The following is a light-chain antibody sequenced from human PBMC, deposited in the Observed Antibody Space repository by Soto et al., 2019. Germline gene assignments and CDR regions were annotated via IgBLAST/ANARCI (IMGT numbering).Light chain of an antibody. V-gene: IGLV1-40*01. Sequence: QAVVTQPPSVSGAPGQRVTISCTGSSSNIGAGYDVRWYQQLPGTAPKLLIYGNSNRPSGVPDRFSGSKSGTSASLAITGLQAEDEADYYCQSYDSSLSGWVVFGGGTKLTVL. CDR1: SSNIGAGYD. CDR3: QSYDSSLSGWVV. J-gene: IGLJ2*01. CDR2: GNS.